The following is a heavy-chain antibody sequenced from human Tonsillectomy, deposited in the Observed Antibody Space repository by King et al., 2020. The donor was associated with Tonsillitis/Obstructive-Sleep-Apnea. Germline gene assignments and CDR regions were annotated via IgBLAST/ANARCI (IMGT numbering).Heavy chain of an antibody. J-gene: IGHJ5*02. CDR1: GYTFTSYG. CDR3: ASTKEETYYYDSSGYYLGAWFDP. CDR2: ISAYNGNT. V-gene: IGHV1-18*01. D-gene: IGHD3-22*01. Sequence: QLVQSGAEMKKTGASVKVSCKASGYTFTSYGISWVRQAPGQGLEWMGWISAYNGNTNYAQKFQGRVTMTTDTSTSTAYMELRSMGSDDTDVYYCASTKEETYYYDSSGYYLGAWFDPWGQGTLVTVSS.